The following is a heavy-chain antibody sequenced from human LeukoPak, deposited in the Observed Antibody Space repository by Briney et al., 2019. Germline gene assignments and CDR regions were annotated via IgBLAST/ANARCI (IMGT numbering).Heavy chain of an antibody. D-gene: IGHD6-13*01. CDR3: ARGGGSSSWRLMGVQFDP. CDR2: IYYSGST. J-gene: IGHJ5*02. V-gene: IGHV4-59*01. CDR1: GGSISSYY. Sequence: SETLSLTCTVSGGSISSYYWSWIRQPPGKGLEWIGYIYYSGSTNYNPSLKSRVTISVDTSKNQFSLKLSSVTAAAPAVYYCARGGGSSSWRLMGVQFDPWGQGTLVTVSS.